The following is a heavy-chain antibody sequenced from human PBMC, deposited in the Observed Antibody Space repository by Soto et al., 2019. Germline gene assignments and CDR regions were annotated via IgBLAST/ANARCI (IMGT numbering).Heavy chain of an antibody. Sequence: QVQLVQSGAEVKKPGASGKVGCKASGYTFTIYGISWVRQSPGRGIEWMGWISAYHGNTNYAQKLQGRVTMTTDTSTSTAYMELRSLRSDDTAIYYCARDPGYGDYEIDYWGQGTLVTVSS. CDR2: ISAYHGNT. V-gene: IGHV1-18*01. J-gene: IGHJ4*02. CDR3: ARDPGYGDYEIDY. CDR1: GYTFTIYG. D-gene: IGHD4-17*01.